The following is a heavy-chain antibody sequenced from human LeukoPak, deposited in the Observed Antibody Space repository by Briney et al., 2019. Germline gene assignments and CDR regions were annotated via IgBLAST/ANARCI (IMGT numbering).Heavy chain of an antibody. V-gene: IGHV4-39*01. CDR3: VGETTVTTIP. CDR1: GGSISSRSYY. Sequence: PSETLSLTCTVSGGSISSRSYYWGWIRQPPGKGLEWIRSIYYSGSTYYNPSLKSRVTISIDTSKNQFSLKLSSVTAADTAVYYCVGETTVTTIPWGQGTLLTVSS. CDR2: IYYSGST. D-gene: IGHD4-17*01. J-gene: IGHJ5*02.